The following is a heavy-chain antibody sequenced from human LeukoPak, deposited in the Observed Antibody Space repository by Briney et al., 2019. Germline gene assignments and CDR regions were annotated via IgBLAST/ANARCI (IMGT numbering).Heavy chain of an antibody. CDR1: GFTFSDYY. J-gene: IGHJ4*02. CDR2: ITSSSSYT. V-gene: IGHV3-11*05. CDR3: ARVSSYWSPFDY. D-gene: IGHD1-26*01. Sequence: PGGSLRLSCAASGFTFSDYYMSWIRQAPGKGLEWVSDITSSSSYTNNADSVKGRFTISRDNAKNSLYLQMNSLRAEDTAVYYCARVSSYWSPFDYWGQGTLVTVSS.